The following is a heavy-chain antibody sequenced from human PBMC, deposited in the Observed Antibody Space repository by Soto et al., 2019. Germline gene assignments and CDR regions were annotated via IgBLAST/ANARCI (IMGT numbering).Heavy chain of an antibody. Sequence: TLSLACTVSGASINGGGYYWGWIRQHPGKGLEWIGYIYYSGITYYNPSLKSRVTITIDTSKNQFSLKLSSVTAADTAVYYCARAQTIFGIITVFDYWGQGTLVTVSS. CDR3: ARAQTIFGIITVFDY. V-gene: IGHV4-31*03. J-gene: IGHJ4*02. D-gene: IGHD3-3*01. CDR2: IYYSGIT. CDR1: GASINGGGYY.